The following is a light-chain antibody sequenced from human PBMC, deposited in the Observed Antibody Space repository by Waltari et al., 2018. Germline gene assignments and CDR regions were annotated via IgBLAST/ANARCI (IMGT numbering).Light chain of an antibody. J-gene: IGLJ3*02. CDR2: DVS. V-gene: IGLV2-14*01. Sequence: QSALTQPASVSGSPGQSITISCTGTSSDVGGYNYVSWYQQHPGKAPKLMIYDVSKRPSGVSNRFSGSKSGNTASLTISGLQAEDEADYYCSSYTSSSTPWVFGGGTKLTVL. CDR1: SSDVGGYNY. CDR3: SSYTSSSTPWV.